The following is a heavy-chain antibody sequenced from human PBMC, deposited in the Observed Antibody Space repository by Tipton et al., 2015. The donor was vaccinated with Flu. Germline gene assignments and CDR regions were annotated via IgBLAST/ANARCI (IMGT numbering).Heavy chain of an antibody. CDR2: INHSGDT. D-gene: IGHD1-1*01. CDR1: GGSLSGYY. V-gene: IGHV4-34*01. J-gene: IGHJ4*02. Sequence: TLSLTCAVYGGSLSGYYWSWIRQSPGKGLEWIGEINHSGDTNYNPSLKSRVTISVDTSKNQFSLKLTSVTAADTAVYSCARALRTTGFDYWGQGTLVTVSS. CDR3: ARALRTTGFDY.